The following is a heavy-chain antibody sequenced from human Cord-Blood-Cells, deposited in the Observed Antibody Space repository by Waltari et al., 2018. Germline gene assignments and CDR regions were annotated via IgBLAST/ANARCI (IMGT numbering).Heavy chain of an antibody. CDR3: ARVLGQLLLSQLFDY. CDR1: GFTFSSYA. CDR2: ISYDGSNK. J-gene: IGHJ4*02. D-gene: IGHD2-2*01. V-gene: IGHV3-30*04. Sequence: QVQLVESGGGVVQPGRSLRLSCAASGFTFSSYAMHWFRPAPGKGLEWVAVISYDGSNKYYADSVKGRFTISRDNSKNTLYLQMNSLRAEDTAVYYCARVLGQLLLSQLFDYWGQGTLVTVSS.